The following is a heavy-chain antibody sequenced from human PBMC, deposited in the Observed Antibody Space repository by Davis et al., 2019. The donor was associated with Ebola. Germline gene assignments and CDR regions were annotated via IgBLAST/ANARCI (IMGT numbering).Heavy chain of an antibody. CDR3: AKAKFSGSALIGH. Sequence: GESLKISCATSGFTFGDYTMHWVRQAPGKGLEWVSFINGDRGRIDYADAVKGRFTISGDKSKNSLYLQMNSLTIEDTALYYCAKAKFSGSALIGHWGQGTLVTVSS. CDR1: GFTFGDYT. V-gene: IGHV3-43*02. J-gene: IGHJ4*02. CDR2: INGDRGRI. D-gene: IGHD1-26*01.